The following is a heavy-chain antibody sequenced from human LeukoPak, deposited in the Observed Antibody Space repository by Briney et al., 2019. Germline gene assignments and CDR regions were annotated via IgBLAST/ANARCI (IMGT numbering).Heavy chain of an antibody. J-gene: IGHJ4*02. Sequence: SETLSLTCAVFGGSINSNNWWNWVRQPPGKGLEWIGEIYHSGSTNYNPSLKSRVTISVDKSKNQFSLKLSSVTAADTGVYYCAREPGYSGFDYWGQGTLVTVSS. D-gene: IGHD5-12*01. V-gene: IGHV4-4*02. CDR3: AREPGYSGFDY. CDR2: IYHSGST. CDR1: GGSINSNNW.